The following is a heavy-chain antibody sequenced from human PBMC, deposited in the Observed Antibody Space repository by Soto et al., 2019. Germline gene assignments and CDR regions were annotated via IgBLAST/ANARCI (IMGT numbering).Heavy chain of an antibody. CDR3: AKDPRAYSTHMGYFSDH. Sequence: PGVSLSLSCASSGFTFSRHAMSWVRQAPGEGLEWVSTLDAGDTTYYADSVKGRFTIPRDNARNTLSLQMNSLRVEDTAVYYCAKDPRAYSTHMGYFSDHWGQGTLVTVSS. CDR2: LDAGDTT. D-gene: IGHD6-13*01. J-gene: IGHJ4*02. V-gene: IGHV3-23*01. CDR1: GFTFSRHA.